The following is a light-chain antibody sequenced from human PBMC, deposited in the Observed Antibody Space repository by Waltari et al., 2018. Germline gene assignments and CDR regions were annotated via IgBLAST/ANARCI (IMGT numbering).Light chain of an antibody. Sequence: EPLLTQSPATLSVSPGERAPLSCRTGRTISSNLAWYQQKPGQAPRLLIDGASTRATGVPARFSGSGSGTQFTLTINSLQSEDFAVYYCQQYNNWPPCTFGQGTKVEIK. CDR1: RTISSN. V-gene: IGKV3-15*01. J-gene: IGKJ1*01. CDR2: GAS. CDR3: QQYNNWPPCT.